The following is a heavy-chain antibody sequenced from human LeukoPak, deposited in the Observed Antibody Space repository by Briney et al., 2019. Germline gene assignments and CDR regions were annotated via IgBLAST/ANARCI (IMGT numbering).Heavy chain of an antibody. J-gene: IGHJ6*03. V-gene: IGHV4-59*01. Sequence: SETLSLTCTVSGGSISSNYWSWIRQPPGKGLEWIGYIYYSGSTNYNPSLKSRVTISVDTSKNQFSLKLSSVTAADTAVYYCAREAYYYYMDVWGKGTTVTVSS. CDR3: AREAYYYYMDV. CDR2: IYYSGST. CDR1: GGSISSNY.